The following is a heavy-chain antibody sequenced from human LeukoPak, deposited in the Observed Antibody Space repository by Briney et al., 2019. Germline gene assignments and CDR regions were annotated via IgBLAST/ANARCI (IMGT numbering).Heavy chain of an antibody. CDR3: ARGKWSTRH. Sequence: PGGSLRPSCAASGFTFSAYYMNWVRQAPEMGLEWVSSISSSSTYINYADSVKGRFTISRDNAKNSLYLQMNSLRAEDTAVYYCARGKWSTRHWGQGTLVTVSS. J-gene: IGHJ4*02. CDR1: GFTFSAYY. CDR2: ISSSSTYI. D-gene: IGHD2-15*01. V-gene: IGHV3-21*01.